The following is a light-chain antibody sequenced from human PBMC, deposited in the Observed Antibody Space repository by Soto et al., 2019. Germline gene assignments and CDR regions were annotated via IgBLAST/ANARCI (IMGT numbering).Light chain of an antibody. J-gene: IGLJ3*02. V-gene: IGLV4-69*01. Sequence: QSVPTQSPSASASLGASVKLTCTLSSGHSSYAIAWHQQQPEKGPRYLMKLNSDGSHSKGDGIPDRFSGSSSGAERYLTISSLQSEDEADYYCQTWGTGSWVFGGGTKLTVL. CDR2: LNSDGSH. CDR1: SGHSSYA. CDR3: QTWGTGSWV.